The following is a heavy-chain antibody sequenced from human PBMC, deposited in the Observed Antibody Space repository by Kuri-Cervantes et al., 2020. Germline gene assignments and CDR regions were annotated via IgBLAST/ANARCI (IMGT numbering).Heavy chain of an antibody. V-gene: IGHV3-66*01. J-gene: IGHJ6*02. CDR1: GFTVSSNY. CDR3: WRDGVAVAGTPLYYFFGMDV. D-gene: IGHD6-19*01. Sequence: GESRKISCAASGFTVSSNYMSWVRQAPGKGLEWVSVIYSGGSTYYADSVKGRFNISRDNSKNTLYRKMNNLRAEDTAVYYCWRDGVAVAGTPLYYFFGMDVWGQGTTVTVSS. CDR2: IYSGGST.